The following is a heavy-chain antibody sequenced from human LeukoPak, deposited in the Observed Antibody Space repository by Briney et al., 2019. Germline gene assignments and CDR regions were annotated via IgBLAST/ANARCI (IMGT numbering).Heavy chain of an antibody. Sequence: ASVKVSCKASGYTFTSYGISWVRRAPGQGLEWMGWISAYNGNTNYAQKLQGRVTMTTDTSTSTAYMELRSLRSDDTAVYYCARDDPIRGPGDYWGQGTLVTVSS. CDR2: ISAYNGNT. D-gene: IGHD3-16*01. CDR1: GYTFTSYG. CDR3: ARDDPIRGPGDY. V-gene: IGHV1-18*01. J-gene: IGHJ4*02.